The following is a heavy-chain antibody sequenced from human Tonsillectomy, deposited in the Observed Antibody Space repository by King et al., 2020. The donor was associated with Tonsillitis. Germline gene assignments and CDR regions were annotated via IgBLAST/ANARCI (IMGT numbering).Heavy chain of an antibody. Sequence: VQLQESGPGLVKPSETLSLTCTVSGGSISSYYWSWIRQPPGKGLEWIGYIYYSGSTNYNPSLKSRVTISVDTSKNQFSLKLSSVTAADTAVYYCATLRYGAGYFDLWGRGTLVTVSS. J-gene: IGHJ2*01. V-gene: IGHV4-59*01. CDR3: ATLRYGAGYFDL. D-gene: IGHD3-10*01. CDR1: GGSISSYY. CDR2: IYYSGST.